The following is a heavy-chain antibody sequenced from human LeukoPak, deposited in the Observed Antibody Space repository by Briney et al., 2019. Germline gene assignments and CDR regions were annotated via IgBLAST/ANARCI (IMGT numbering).Heavy chain of an antibody. CDR1: GFTFSSYA. V-gene: IGHV3-23*01. J-gene: IGHJ6*02. CDR3: AKSLEWLLSGPYDV. CDR2: ISGSGGST. Sequence: PGGSLRLSCAASGFTFSSYAMSWVRQAPGKGLEWVSAISGSGGSTYYADSVKGRFTISRDNSKNTLYLQMNSLRAEDTAVYYCAKSLEWLLSGPYDVWGQGTTVTVSS. D-gene: IGHD3-3*01.